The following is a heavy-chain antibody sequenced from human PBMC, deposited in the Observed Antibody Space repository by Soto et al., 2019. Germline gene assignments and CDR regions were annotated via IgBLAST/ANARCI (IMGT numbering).Heavy chain of an antibody. CDR1: GFSFSSYA. CDR3: AKDGGYCSSTRCYTGWGNWFDP. J-gene: IGHJ5*02. V-gene: IGHV3-23*04. Sequence: VQLVESGGGVVQPGRSLRLSCAASGFSFSSYAMSWVRQAPGKGLEWVSTISGSGDITYYADSVKGRFTISRDNSRNTLYLQMHSLRAEDTAVYYCAKDGGYCSSTRCYTGWGNWFDPWGQGTLVTVSS. CDR2: ISGSGDIT. D-gene: IGHD2-2*02.